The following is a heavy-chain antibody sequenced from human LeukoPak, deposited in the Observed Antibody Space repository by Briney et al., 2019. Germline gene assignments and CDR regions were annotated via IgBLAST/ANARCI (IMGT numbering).Heavy chain of an antibody. V-gene: IGHV3-13*01. CDR1: GFTFSSYD. J-gene: IGHJ6*02. Sequence: GGSLRLSCAASGFTFSSYDMHWVRQATGKGPEWVSAIGTAGDTYYPGSVKGRFTISRENAKNSLYLQMNSLRAGDTAVYYCARDGTPYGMDVWGQGTTVTVSS. D-gene: IGHD1-1*01. CDR2: IGTAGDT. CDR3: ARDGTPYGMDV.